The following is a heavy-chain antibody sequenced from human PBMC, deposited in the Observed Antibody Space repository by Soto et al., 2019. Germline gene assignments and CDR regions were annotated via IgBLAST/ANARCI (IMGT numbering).Heavy chain of an antibody. CDR3: AKTPYYEDSSGYYYSAFDI. D-gene: IGHD3-22*01. CDR1: GFTFSSYA. CDR2: ISGSGYST. Sequence: PRGVLRLSCAASGFTFSSYAMTWVRQAPGKGLEWVSAISGSGYSTYYADSVKGRFTISRDNSENTVYLKMNSLRAEDTAVYYCAKTPYYEDSSGYYYSAFDIWGHGTMVTV. V-gene: IGHV3-23*01. J-gene: IGHJ3*02.